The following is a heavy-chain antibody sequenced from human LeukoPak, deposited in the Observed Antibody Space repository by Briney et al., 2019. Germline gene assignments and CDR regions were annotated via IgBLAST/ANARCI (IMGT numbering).Heavy chain of an antibody. CDR2: TYYRSKWHN. CDR1: GDSVSSNSAA. D-gene: IGHD3-22*01. V-gene: IGHV6-1*01. CDR3: VRARGPMGSGYYYNWFDS. Sequence: SQTLSLTCAISGDSVSSNSAAWNWIRQSPSRGLEWLGRTYYRSKWHNDYAVSAKSRISLNSDTSKNQFSLQLNSVTPEDTAVYYCVRARGPMGSGYYYNWFDSWGQGILVTVSS. J-gene: IGHJ5*01.